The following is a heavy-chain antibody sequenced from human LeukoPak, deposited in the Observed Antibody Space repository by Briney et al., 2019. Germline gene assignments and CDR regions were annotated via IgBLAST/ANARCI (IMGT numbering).Heavy chain of an antibody. D-gene: IGHD1-20*01. CDR2: IDPSGTTL. CDR1: GFTIRDYV. Sequence: GGSLRLSCAASGFTIRDYVMSWVRQAPGKGLEWDSYIDPSGTTLYYADSVKGRFTVSRDNGKNSLSLQLRSLRAEDTAVYYCARAAYNWNWGQGTLVTVSS. V-gene: IGHV3-11*01. J-gene: IGHJ4*02. CDR3: ARAAYNWN.